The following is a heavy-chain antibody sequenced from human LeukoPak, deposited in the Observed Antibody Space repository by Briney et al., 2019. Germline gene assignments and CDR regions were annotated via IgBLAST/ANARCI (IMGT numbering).Heavy chain of an antibody. CDR1: GFTFSSYG. V-gene: IGHV3-30*03. D-gene: IGHD5-12*01. J-gene: IGHJ6*03. CDR3: ARESRGYSGYWGYYYYMDV. CDR2: ISYDGSNK. Sequence: PGGSLRLSCAASGFTFSSYGMHWVRQAPGKGLEWVAVISYDGSNKYYADSVKGRFTISRDNSKNTLYLQMNSLRAEDTAVYYCARESRGYSGYWGYYYYMDVWGKGTTVTVSS.